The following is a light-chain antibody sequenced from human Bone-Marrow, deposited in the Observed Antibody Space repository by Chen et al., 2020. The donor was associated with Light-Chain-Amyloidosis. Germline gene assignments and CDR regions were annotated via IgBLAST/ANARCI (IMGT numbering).Light chain of an antibody. CDR3: QQYGTSPLT. J-gene: IGKJ4*01. V-gene: IGKV3-20*01. CDR2: GSS. Sequence: EIVLTQSPGTLSLSPGEGATLSCRASKTISSNYLTWYQQKFGQAPRRLIYGSSSSATGIPDRFTRSESVTDFTLTINRLEPEDFAMYFCQQYGTSPLTFGGGTKVEIK. CDR1: KTISSNY.